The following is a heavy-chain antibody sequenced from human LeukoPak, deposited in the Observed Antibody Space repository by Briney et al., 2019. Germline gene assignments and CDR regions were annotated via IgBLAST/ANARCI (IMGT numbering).Heavy chain of an antibody. Sequence: GGSLRLSCAASGFTFSTYGMHWVRQASGKGLEWVGRIRDKGYGHATAYAASVKGRFTLSRDDSRNTAYLQMNSLKTEDTALYYCTTPNEGNWFDPWGQGTLVTVSS. CDR3: TTPNEGNWFDP. V-gene: IGHV3-73*01. D-gene: IGHD2-8*01. CDR2: IRDKGYGHAT. CDR1: GFTFSTYG. J-gene: IGHJ5*02.